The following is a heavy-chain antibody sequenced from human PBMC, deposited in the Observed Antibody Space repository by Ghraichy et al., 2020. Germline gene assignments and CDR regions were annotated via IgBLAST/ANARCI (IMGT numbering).Heavy chain of an antibody. CDR1: GYTFTRIR. Sequence: ASVKVSCKASGYTFTRIRISWVRQAPGQGLEWMGWISGYNGDTNYAHKLQDRVTMTTDTSTSTAYMELRSPRSDDTALYYCAKVAYTYGLDSWGQGTQVTVSS. CDR3: AKVAYTYGLDS. J-gene: IGHJ4*02. V-gene: IGHV1-18*01. D-gene: IGHD5-18*01. CDR2: ISGYNGDT.